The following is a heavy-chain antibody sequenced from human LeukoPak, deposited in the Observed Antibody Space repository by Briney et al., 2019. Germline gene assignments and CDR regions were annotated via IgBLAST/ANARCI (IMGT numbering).Heavy chain of an antibody. V-gene: IGHV3-23*01. J-gene: IGHJ4*02. Sequence: GGSLRLSCAASGFTFSSYGMSWVRQAPGKGLEWVSGISGSGGSIYYADSLKGRFTISKDNSKNTLYLQMNSLRAEDTAVYYCANDHTVGATFGVYFDYWGQGTLVTVSS. CDR1: GFTFSSYG. CDR2: ISGSGGSI. CDR3: ANDHTVGATFGVYFDY. D-gene: IGHD1-26*01.